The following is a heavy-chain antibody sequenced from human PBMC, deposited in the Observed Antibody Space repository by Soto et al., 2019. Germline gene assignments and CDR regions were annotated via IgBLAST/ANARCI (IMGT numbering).Heavy chain of an antibody. V-gene: IGHV3-11*01. J-gene: IGHJ6*02. CDR3: ARFLGALNYYYYYGMDV. Sequence: GGSLRLSCAASGFTFSDYYMSWIRQAPGKGLEWVSYISSSGSTIYYADSVKGRFTISRDNAKNSLYLQMNSLRAEDTAVYYCARFLGALNYYYYYGMDVWGQGTTVTVS. CDR1: GFTFSDYY. CDR2: ISSSGSTI.